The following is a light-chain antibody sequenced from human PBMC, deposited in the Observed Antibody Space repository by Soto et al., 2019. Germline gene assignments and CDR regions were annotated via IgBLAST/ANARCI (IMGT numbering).Light chain of an antibody. CDR3: SSYSSTYTQL. J-gene: IGLJ3*02. Sequence: ALTQPASVSGSPGQSITISCTGTSSDVGGYNYVSWYQQHPGKAPKVMIYDVTNRPSGVSNRFSGSKSGNTASLTISGLQAEDEADYYCSSYSSTYTQLFGGGTKLTVL. V-gene: IGLV2-14*03. CDR1: SSDVGGYNY. CDR2: DVT.